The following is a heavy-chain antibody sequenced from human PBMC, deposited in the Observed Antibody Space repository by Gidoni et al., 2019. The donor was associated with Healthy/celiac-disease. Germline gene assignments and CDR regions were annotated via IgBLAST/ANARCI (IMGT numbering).Heavy chain of an antibody. CDR3: ARARGFYVPDD. Sequence: QVQLQESGPGLVRPSDTLSLTCTVSRESISNYYWNWIRQPPGKGLEWIGYIDDSGSTNYNPSRKSRVTISVDTVKNQFALKLTSLTAADTAVYYCARARGFYVPDDWGRGTRVSVSS. J-gene: IGHJ4*02. CDR2: IDDSGST. V-gene: IGHV4-59*07. D-gene: IGHD3-16*01. CDR1: RESISNYY.